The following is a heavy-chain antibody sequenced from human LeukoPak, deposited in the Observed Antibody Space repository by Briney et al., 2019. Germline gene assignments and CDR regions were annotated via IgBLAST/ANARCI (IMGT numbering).Heavy chain of an antibody. CDR3: ARDGPAQMVDFDY. CDR1: GYTFTGSGWY. V-gene: IGHV1-2*02. D-gene: IGHD3-10*01. CDR2: LHPNNGAT. Sequence: GDSVKVSCKASGYTFTGSGWYLYWLRQAPGQGLECVGWLHPNNGATGYAQKFQGRAAMTTDTSISTAYMEPSRLRPDDTAIYYCARDGPAQMVDFDYWGQGTLVTVSS. J-gene: IGHJ4*02.